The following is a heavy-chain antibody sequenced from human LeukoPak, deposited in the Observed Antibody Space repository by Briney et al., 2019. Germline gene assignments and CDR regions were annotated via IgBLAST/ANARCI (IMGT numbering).Heavy chain of an antibody. J-gene: IGHJ4*02. CDR1: RGSINSYY. CDR3: ARANSGYYLGGFDY. D-gene: IGHD5-12*01. Sequence: SETRSLTCTVSRGSINSYYWSWIRQPPGKGLEWIGYIYYSGSTNYNPSLKSRVTILVDTSKNQFSLKLSSVTAADTAVYYCARANSGYYLGGFDYWGQGTLVTVSS. CDR2: IYYSGST. V-gene: IGHV4-59*01.